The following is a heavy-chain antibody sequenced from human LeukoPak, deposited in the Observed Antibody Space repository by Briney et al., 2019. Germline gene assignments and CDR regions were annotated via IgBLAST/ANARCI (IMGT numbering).Heavy chain of an antibody. CDR3: AKVIAWFGEFPYFGY. Sequence: KAGGSLRLSCAVSGFTFSDSAMHWVRQAPGKGLEWVSAISGSGGSTYYADSVKGRFTISRDNSKNTLYLQMNSLRAEDTAVYYCAKVIAWFGEFPYFGYWGQGTLVTVSS. CDR2: ISGSGGST. CDR1: GFTFSDSA. J-gene: IGHJ4*02. V-gene: IGHV3-23*01. D-gene: IGHD3-10*01.